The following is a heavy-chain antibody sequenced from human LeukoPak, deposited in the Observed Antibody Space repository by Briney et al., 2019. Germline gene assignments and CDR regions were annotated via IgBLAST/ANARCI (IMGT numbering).Heavy chain of an antibody. CDR2: INHSGST. Sequence: PSETLSLTCTVSGGSISSSSYYWGWIRQPPGKGLEWIGDINHSGSTNYNPSLKSRITISIDTSENQFSLKLSSVTAADTAVYYCAPPREVAGINWGQGTLVTVSS. CDR3: APPREVAGIN. D-gene: IGHD6-19*01. V-gene: IGHV4-39*07. CDR1: GGSISSSSYY. J-gene: IGHJ4*02.